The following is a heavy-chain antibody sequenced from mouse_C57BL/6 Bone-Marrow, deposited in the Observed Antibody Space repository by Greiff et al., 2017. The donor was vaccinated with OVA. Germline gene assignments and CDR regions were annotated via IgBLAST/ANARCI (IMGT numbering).Heavy chain of an antibody. CDR1: GYTFTSYW. D-gene: IGHD1-1*01. Sequence: QVQLQQPGAELVMPGASVKLSCKASGYTFTSYWMYWVKQRPGQGLEWIGEIDPSDSYTNYNQKFKGKSTLTVDKSSSTAYMQLSSLTSEDSAVYYCARGRIYYGSSDHWYFDVWGTGTTVTVSS. V-gene: IGHV1-69*01. CDR2: IDPSDSYT. CDR3: ARGRIYYGSSDHWYFDV. J-gene: IGHJ1*03.